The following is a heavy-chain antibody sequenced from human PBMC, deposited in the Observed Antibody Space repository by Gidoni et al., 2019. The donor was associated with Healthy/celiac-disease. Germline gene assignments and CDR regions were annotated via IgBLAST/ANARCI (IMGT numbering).Heavy chain of an antibody. Sequence: VQLGESGGGVVQPGRYLRICCAASGFTFSSYAMHWVRQAPGTGLECVAVIAYDGSNKYYADSVKGRFTISRDNSKNTLYLQMNSLRAEDTAVYYCARAVGYDASYYFDYWGQGTLVTVSS. J-gene: IGHJ4*02. D-gene: IGHD5-12*01. CDR3: ARAVGYDASYYFDY. CDR2: IAYDGSNK. CDR1: GFTFSSYA. V-gene: IGHV3-30-3*01.